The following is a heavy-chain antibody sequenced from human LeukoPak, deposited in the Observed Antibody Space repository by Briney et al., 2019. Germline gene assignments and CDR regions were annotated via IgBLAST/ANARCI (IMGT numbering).Heavy chain of an antibody. CDR3: ARVAYDSSGHYYGFDY. V-gene: IGHV5-51*01. CDR1: GYSFTSYW. CDR2: IYPGDSDT. J-gene: IGHJ4*02. D-gene: IGHD3-22*01. Sequence: GESLKISCKGSGYSFTSYWIGWLRQMPGKSLEWMGIIYPGDSDTRYSPSFQGQVTISADKSITTAYLQWNSLKASDTAMYYCARVAYDSSGHYYGFDYWGQGTLVTVSS.